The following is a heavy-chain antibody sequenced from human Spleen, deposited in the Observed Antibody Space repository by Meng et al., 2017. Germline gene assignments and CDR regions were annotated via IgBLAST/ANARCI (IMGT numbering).Heavy chain of an antibody. CDR1: GGSISTSGYY. J-gene: IGHJ5*02. Sequence: QPQLQESGPGLGRTSEGRTRRCRVSGGSISTSGYYWGWIRQPPGKGLEWIGSIGHSGFTYYTPSLKSRVTVSIDTSRNQFSLWLTSVTAADTAVYYCVRSSAWVRTGFDPWGQGTLVTVSS. V-gene: IGHV4-39*01. CDR2: IGHSGFT. D-gene: IGHD6-19*01. CDR3: VRSSAWVRTGFDP.